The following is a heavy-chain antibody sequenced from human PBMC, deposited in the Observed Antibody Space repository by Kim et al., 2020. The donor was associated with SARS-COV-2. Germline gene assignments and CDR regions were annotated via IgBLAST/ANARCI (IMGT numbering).Heavy chain of an antibody. Sequence: VKGRFTISRDNAKNSLYLQMNSLGAEDTAVYYCARDSASWYYYYYGMDVWGQGTTVTVSS. J-gene: IGHJ6*02. V-gene: IGHV3-11*05. D-gene: IGHD2-2*01. CDR3: ARDSASWYYYYYGMDV.